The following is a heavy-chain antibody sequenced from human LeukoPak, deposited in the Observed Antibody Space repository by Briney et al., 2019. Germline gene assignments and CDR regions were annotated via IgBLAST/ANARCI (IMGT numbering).Heavy chain of an antibody. D-gene: IGHD1-26*01. CDR1: GYTFTSYY. Sequence: GASVKVSCKASGYTFTSYYMHWVRQAPGQGLVWMGIINPSGGSTSYAQKFQGRVTMTRDTSTSTVYMELSSLRSEDTAVYYCARDLVGATKGDYWGQGTLVTVSS. CDR3: ARDLVGATKGDY. J-gene: IGHJ4*02. CDR2: INPSGGST. V-gene: IGHV1-46*01.